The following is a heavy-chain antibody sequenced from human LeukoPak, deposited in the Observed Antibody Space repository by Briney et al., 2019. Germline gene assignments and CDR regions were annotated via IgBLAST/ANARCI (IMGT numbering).Heavy chain of an antibody. CDR1: GGSISSSSYY. J-gene: IGHJ4*02. V-gene: IGHV4-39*01. Sequence: SETLSLTCTVSGGSISSSSYYWGWIRQPPGEGLEWIGSIYYSGSTYYNPSLKSRVTISVDTSKNQFSLKLSSVTAADTAVYYCARHYYDSSGYYYFHFDYWGQGTLVTVSS. D-gene: IGHD3-22*01. CDR2: IYYSGST. CDR3: ARHYYDSSGYYYFHFDY.